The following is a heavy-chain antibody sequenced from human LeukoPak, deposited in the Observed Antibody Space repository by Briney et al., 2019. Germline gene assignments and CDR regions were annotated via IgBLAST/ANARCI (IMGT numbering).Heavy chain of an antibody. CDR2: INQGESEK. J-gene: IGHJ6*02. Sequence: GGSLRLSCAASGFTFSGYWMSWVRQAPGKGLEWVANINQGESEKYYVDSVKGRFTISRDNAKNSLYLQMNTLRAEDTAVYYCARVRVSSYYGMDIWGQGTTVTVSS. CDR3: ARVRVSSYYGMDI. D-gene: IGHD2/OR15-2a*01. V-gene: IGHV3-7*05. CDR1: GFTFSGYW.